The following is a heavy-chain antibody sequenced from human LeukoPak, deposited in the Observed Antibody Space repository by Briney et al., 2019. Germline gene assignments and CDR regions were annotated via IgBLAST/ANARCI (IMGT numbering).Heavy chain of an antibody. CDR2: INPNSGGT. V-gene: IGHV1-2*02. D-gene: IGHD3/OR15-3a*01. Sequence: ASVKVSCKATGYTFTGSYIHWVRQAPGQGLEWMGWINPNSGGTNYAQKFQGRVTMTRDTSITTAYMELSRLKSDDTAIYYCARGGFDFWGQGTMVNV. CDR3: ARGGFDF. J-gene: IGHJ4*02. CDR1: GYTFTGSY.